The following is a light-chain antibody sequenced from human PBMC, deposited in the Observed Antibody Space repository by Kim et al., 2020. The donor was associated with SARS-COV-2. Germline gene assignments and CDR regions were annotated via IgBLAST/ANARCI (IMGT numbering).Light chain of an antibody. CDR2: DAS. Sequence: ASIVDRVTITCRASHGISTFLTWYQQKPGKAPKLLIYDASTLQSGVPSRFSGSGSGTDFTLTINSLQTEDFATYYCQQLNAYPLTFGGGTKVDIK. V-gene: IGKV1-9*01. CDR3: QQLNAYPLT. CDR1: HGISTF. J-gene: IGKJ4*01.